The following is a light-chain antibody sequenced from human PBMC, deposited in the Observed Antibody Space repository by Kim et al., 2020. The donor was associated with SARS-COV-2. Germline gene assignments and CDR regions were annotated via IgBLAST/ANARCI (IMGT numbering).Light chain of an antibody. CDR2: LNSDGSY. J-gene: IGLJ3*02. V-gene: IGLV4-69*01. Sequence: QPVLTQSPSASASLGASVKLTCTLSSGHSSYDITWHQQLPKKGPRYLMKLNSDGSYIKADGIPDRFSGSSSGAERYLTISSLQSEDEADYYCHTWSTAIVFGGGTQLTVL. CDR1: SGHSSYD. CDR3: HTWSTAIV.